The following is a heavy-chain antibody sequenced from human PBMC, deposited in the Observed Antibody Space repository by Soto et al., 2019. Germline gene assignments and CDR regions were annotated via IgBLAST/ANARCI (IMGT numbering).Heavy chain of an antibody. V-gene: IGHV4-39*01. CDR3: ASRSAGFDFDY. Sequence: SETLSLTCTVSGVSISSSSYYWGWIRQPPGKGLEWIGSIYYSGSTYYNPSLKSRVTISVDTSKNQFSLKLSSVTAADTAVYYCASRSAGFDFDYWGQGTLVTV. CDR2: IYYSGST. J-gene: IGHJ4*02. CDR1: GVSISSSSYY. D-gene: IGHD3-10*01.